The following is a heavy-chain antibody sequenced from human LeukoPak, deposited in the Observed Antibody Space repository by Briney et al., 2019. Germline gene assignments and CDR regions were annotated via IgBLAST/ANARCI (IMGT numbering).Heavy chain of an antibody. Sequence: GGSLRLSCAASGFTFSSFGMHWVRRAPGKGLEWVSSISATGGSTYYADSVKGRSTISRDNSKNTLYLQMNSLRAEDTAVYYCAKAGYSSSPNVWGKGTTVTVSS. CDR2: ISATGGST. CDR1: GFTFSSFG. V-gene: IGHV3-23*01. J-gene: IGHJ6*04. CDR3: AKAGYSSSPNV. D-gene: IGHD6-6*01.